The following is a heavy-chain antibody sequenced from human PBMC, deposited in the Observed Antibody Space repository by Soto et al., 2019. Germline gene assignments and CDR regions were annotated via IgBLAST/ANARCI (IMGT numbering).Heavy chain of an antibody. CDR1: GFTFSSYG. V-gene: IGHV3-33*01. Sequence: GGSLRLSCAASGFTFSSYGMHWVRQAPGKGLEWVAVIWYDGSNKYYADSVKGRFTISRDNSKNTLYLQMNSLRAEDTAVYYCARDRVPAANGGYYYGMDVWGQGTTVTV. D-gene: IGHD2-2*01. CDR2: IWYDGSNK. CDR3: ARDRVPAANGGYYYGMDV. J-gene: IGHJ6*02.